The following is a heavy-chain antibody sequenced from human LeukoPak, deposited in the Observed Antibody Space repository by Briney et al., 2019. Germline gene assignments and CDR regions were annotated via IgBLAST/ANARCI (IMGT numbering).Heavy chain of an antibody. Sequence: SGGSLRLSCAASGFTFSSYAMSWVRQAPGKGLEWVSAISGSGGSTYYADSVKGRFTISRDNPKSTLYLQMNSLRVEDTAVYYCAKEGYYGSGSFPDSWGQGTLVTVSS. CDR3: AKEGYYGSGSFPDS. D-gene: IGHD3-10*01. V-gene: IGHV3-23*01. CDR2: ISGSGGST. J-gene: IGHJ4*02. CDR1: GFTFSSYA.